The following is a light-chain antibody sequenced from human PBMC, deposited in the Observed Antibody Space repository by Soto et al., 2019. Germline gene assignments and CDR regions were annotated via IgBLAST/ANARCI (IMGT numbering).Light chain of an antibody. Sequence: QAVVTQSPSASASLGASVKLTCTLSSGHSSYAIAWHQQQPEKGRRYLMKLNSDGSHSKGDEIPDRLSGPSSGAERYLTISSLQSEDEADYYCQTWGTGPFVFGTGTKLTVL. CDR1: SGHSSYA. CDR3: QTWGTGPFV. J-gene: IGLJ1*01. CDR2: LNSDGSH. V-gene: IGLV4-69*01.